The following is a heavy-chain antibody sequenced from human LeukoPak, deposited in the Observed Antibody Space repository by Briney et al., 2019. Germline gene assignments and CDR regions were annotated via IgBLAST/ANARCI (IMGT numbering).Heavy chain of an antibody. V-gene: IGHV4-38-2*02. CDR1: GYSISSGYY. J-gene: IGHJ4*02. CDR2: IYHSGST. Sequence: SETLSLTCTVYGYSISSGYYWGWIRQPPGKGLEWIGSIYHSGSTYYNPSLKSRVTISVDTSKNQFSLKLSSVTAADTAVYYCARAAITYYYDSSGYYPFDYWGQGTLVTVSS. D-gene: IGHD3-22*01. CDR3: ARAAITYYYDSSGYYPFDY.